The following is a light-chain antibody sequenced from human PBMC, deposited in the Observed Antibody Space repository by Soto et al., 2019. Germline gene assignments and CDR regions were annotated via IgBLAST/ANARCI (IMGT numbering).Light chain of an antibody. V-gene: IGLV3-21*02. CDR1: KIGSKS. CDR2: DDS. J-gene: IGLJ1*01. Sequence: SYELTQPPSVSVAPGQTARITCGGNKIGSKSVHWYQQKPGQAPVLVVYDDSHRPSGIPERFSGSNSGNTATLTISRVEAGDEADYYCQVWDSSSDHYVFGTGTKVTVL. CDR3: QVWDSSSDHYV.